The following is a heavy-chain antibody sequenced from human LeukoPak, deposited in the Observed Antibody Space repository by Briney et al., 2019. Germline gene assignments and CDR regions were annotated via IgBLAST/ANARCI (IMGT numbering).Heavy chain of an antibody. Sequence: PGRSLRLSCAASGFTFSSYGMHWVRQAPGKGLEWVAVISYDGSNKYYADSVKGRFTISRDNSKNTLYLQMNSLRAEDTAVYYCANSGSTIDYFDYWGQGTLVTVSS. CDR2: ISYDGSNK. D-gene: IGHD3-9*01. CDR3: ANSGSTIDYFDY. V-gene: IGHV3-30*18. CDR1: GFTFSSYG. J-gene: IGHJ4*02.